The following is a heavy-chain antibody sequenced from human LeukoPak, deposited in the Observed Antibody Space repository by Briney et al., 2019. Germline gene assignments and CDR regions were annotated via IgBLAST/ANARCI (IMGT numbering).Heavy chain of an antibody. CDR3: ARPALYGDCHADI. J-gene: IGHJ3*02. V-gene: IGHV4-4*07. CDR1: GGSISSYY. D-gene: IGHD4-17*01. CDR2: IYASGNT. Sequence: SETLSLTCTVSGGSISSYYWSWIRQPAGKGLEWIGRIYASGNTNYNPSLKSRVTISLDTSKNQFSLKLRSVTASDTAVYYCARPALYGDCHADIWGQGTMVTVSS.